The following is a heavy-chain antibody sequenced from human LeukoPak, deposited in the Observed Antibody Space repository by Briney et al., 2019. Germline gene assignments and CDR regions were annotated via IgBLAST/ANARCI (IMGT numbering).Heavy chain of an antibody. J-gene: IGHJ4*02. CDR3: AKHRFESGGYHSTD. V-gene: IGHV3-23*01. CDR2: ISGGSGST. D-gene: IGHD3-22*01. CDR1: GFTFSNYN. Sequence: GGSLRLSCAASGFTFSNYNINWVRQAPGKGLAWVSTISGGSGSTYCADSVKGRFTISRDNSKNTLYLQMNSLRDEDTAVYYCAKHRFESGGYHSTDWGQGTLVTVSS.